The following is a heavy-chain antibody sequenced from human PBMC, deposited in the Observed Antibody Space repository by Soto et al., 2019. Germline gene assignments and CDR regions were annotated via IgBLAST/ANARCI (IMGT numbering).Heavy chain of an antibody. D-gene: IGHD2-2*02. V-gene: IGHV3-21*01. CDR2: ISSSSSYI. CDR3: ARVAAAAIRRGAFDI. Sequence: GGSLRLSCAASGFTFSSYSMNWVRQAPGKGLEWVSSISSSSSYIYYADSVKGRFTISRDNAKNSLYLQMNSLRAEDTAVYYCARVAAAAIRRGAFDIWGQGTMVTVSS. CDR1: GFTFSSYS. J-gene: IGHJ3*02.